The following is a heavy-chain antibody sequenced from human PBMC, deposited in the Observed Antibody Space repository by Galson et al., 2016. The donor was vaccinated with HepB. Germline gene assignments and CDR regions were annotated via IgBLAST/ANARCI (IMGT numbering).Heavy chain of an antibody. Sequence: TLSLTCTVSGASIDNGGYYWSWIRQHPGKGLEWIGYIYFSGSTYYNPSLRSRVTISDDTSKNQFSLKLTSVTPADTAVYYCAKAVAGKSNIGWFDPWGQGTPVTVSS. CDR3: AKAVAGKSNIGWFDP. D-gene: IGHD6-19*01. J-gene: IGHJ5*02. CDR1: GASIDNGGYY. V-gene: IGHV4-31*03. CDR2: IYFSGST.